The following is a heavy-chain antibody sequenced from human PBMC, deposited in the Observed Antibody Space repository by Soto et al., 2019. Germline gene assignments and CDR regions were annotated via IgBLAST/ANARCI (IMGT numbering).Heavy chain of an antibody. Sequence: ALVKVSCNGSGGTFTSYGIIWVRQAPGQGLEWMGWISAYNGNTNYAQKLQGRVTMTTDTSTSTAYMELRSLRSDDTAVYYCARALRYYDSDYWGQGTLVTVSS. J-gene: IGHJ4*02. CDR1: GGTFTSYG. CDR3: ARALRYYDSDY. V-gene: IGHV1-18*04. D-gene: IGHD3-22*01. CDR2: ISAYNGNT.